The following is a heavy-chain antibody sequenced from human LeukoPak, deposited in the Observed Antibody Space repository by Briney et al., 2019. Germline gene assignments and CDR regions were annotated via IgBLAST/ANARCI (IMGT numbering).Heavy chain of an antibody. CDR2: IYYTGST. Sequence: SETLSLTCTVSGGSVSSGSYYWSRIRQPPGKRLEWIGSIYYTGSTNYNPSLESRVTISVDTSKNQFSLQQSSVTAADTAVYYCSRDRRFCSTTTCYVPFDYWGQGSLVTVSS. V-gene: IGHV4-61*01. D-gene: IGHD2-2*01. CDR1: GGSVSSGSYY. J-gene: IGHJ4*02. CDR3: SRDRRFCSTTTCYVPFDY.